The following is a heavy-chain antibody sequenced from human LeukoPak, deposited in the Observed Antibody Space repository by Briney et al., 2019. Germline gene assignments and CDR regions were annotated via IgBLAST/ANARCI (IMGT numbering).Heavy chain of an antibody. CDR2: ISTSSSYI. Sequence: GGSLRLSCAASGFTFSSYSMNWVPQAPGKGLEWVSSISTSSSYIHYADSVKGRFTISRDNAKNSLYLQMNSLRAEDTAVYYCAKGGFGESQEGFFDYWGQGTLVTVSS. CDR1: GFTFSSYS. V-gene: IGHV3-21*01. D-gene: IGHD3-10*01. J-gene: IGHJ4*02. CDR3: AKGGFGESQEGFFDY.